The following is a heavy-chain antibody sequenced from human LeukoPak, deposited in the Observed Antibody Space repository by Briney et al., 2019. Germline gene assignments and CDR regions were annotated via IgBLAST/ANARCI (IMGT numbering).Heavy chain of an antibody. CDR3: ARDIYGGNWPNDY. D-gene: IGHD4-23*01. J-gene: IGHJ4*02. CDR1: GFTFRNYV. V-gene: IGHV3-23*01. CDR2: ISGSGETT. Sequence: SGGSLRLSCEASGFTFRNYVVNWVRQARAKGLEWVSSISGSGETTYYADSVKRRFTISIDNSKISLSLQMNSLRAEDTAVYYCARDIYGGNWPNDYWGQGTLVTVSS.